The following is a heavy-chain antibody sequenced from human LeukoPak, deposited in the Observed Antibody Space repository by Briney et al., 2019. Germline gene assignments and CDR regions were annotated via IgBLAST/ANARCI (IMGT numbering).Heavy chain of an antibody. J-gene: IGHJ6*02. CDR3: AKDWSYSSGFWRYYYYGMDV. CDR1: GFTFSSYG. Sequence: GRSLRLSCAASGFTFSSYGMHWVRQAPGKGLEWVAVISYDGSNKYYADSVKGRFTISGDNSKNTLYLQMNSLRAEDTAVYYCAKDWSYSSGFWRYYYYGMDVWGQGTTVTVSS. V-gene: IGHV3-30*18. CDR2: ISYDGSNK. D-gene: IGHD6-19*01.